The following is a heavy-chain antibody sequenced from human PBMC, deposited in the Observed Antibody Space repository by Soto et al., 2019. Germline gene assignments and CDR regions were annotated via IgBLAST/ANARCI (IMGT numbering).Heavy chain of an antibody. Sequence: SETLSLTCAVYGGSFSGYYWSWIRQPPGKGLEWIGRIYHRGSTNYNPSLQTRVTISLDKSKNQFSLKLNSVTAADSAVYFCARLEGLATISYYFDFWGPGALVTVSS. J-gene: IGHJ4*02. CDR1: GGSFSGYY. V-gene: IGHV4-34*01. CDR3: ARLEGLATISYYFDF. D-gene: IGHD5-12*01. CDR2: IYHRGST.